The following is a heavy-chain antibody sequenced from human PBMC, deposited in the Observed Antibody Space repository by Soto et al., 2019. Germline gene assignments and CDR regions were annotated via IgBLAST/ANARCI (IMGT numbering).Heavy chain of an antibody. D-gene: IGHD4-17*01. CDR3: AHRLSDYGDYAVGWFDP. CDR1: GFSLNTSGVG. Sequence: QITLKESGPPLVKPTQTLTLTCTFSGFSLNTSGVGVGWIRQPPGKALEWLALIYWDDDKRYSPSLKSRLTTTTDSSQNPVVLTRSNMDPVDTATYYSAHRLSDYGDYAVGWFDPCGQGTLVTVSS. J-gene: IGHJ5*02. CDR2: IYWDDDK. V-gene: IGHV2-5*02.